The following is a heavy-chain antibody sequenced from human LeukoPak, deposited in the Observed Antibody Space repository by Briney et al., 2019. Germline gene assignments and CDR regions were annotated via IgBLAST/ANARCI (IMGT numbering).Heavy chain of an antibody. CDR1: GGSISSSSYY. Sequence: PSETLSLTCTVSGGSISSSSYYWRWIRQPPGKGLEWIGSIYYSGSTYYNPSLKSRVTISVDTSKNQFSLKLSSVTAADTAVYYCESQIGRDSGWYSCWGQGTLVTVSS. V-gene: IGHV4-39*01. CDR3: ESQIGRDSGWYSC. D-gene: IGHD6-19*01. CDR2: IYYSGST. J-gene: IGHJ4*02.